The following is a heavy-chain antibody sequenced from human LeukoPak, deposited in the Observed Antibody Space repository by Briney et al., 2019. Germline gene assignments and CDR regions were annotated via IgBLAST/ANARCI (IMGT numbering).Heavy chain of an antibody. CDR1: GYSFTSYW. J-gene: IGHJ3*02. V-gene: IGHV5-51*01. CDR3: ARHQADYDFWSGYYGRAFDI. Sequence: GESLKISCKGSGYSFTSYWIGWVRQMPGKGLEWMGIIYPGDSDTRYSPSLQGQVTNSADKSISTAYLQWSSLKASDTAMYYCARHQADYDFWSGYYGRAFDIWGQGTMVTVSS. CDR2: IYPGDSDT. D-gene: IGHD3-3*01.